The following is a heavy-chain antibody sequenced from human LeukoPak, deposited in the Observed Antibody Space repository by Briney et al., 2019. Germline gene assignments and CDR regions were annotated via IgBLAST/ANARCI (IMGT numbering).Heavy chain of an antibody. CDR1: GGSMSSGDYY. D-gene: IGHD3-3*01. CDR3: ARNTIFGLADY. CDR2: IYYSGST. Sequence: PSETLSLTCTVSGGSMSSGDYYWSWIRQPPGKGLEWIGYIYYSGSTYYNPSLKSRVTISVDTSKNQFSLKLSSVTAADTAVYYCARNTIFGLADYWGQGTLVTVSS. V-gene: IGHV4-30-4*01. J-gene: IGHJ4*02.